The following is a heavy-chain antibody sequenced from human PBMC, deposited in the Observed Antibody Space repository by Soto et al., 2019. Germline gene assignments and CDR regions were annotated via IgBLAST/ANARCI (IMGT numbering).Heavy chain of an antibody. J-gene: IGHJ5*02. CDR3: ARSSGGNFGIIIEGSNWFDP. CDR1: GDTFTSYY. V-gene: IGHV1-46*01. D-gene: IGHD3-3*01. Sequence: ASVKVSCKAPGDTFTSYYLNWVRQAPGQGLEWMGVINPHGGSTKYAQKFQGRITMTRDTSRSTVYMELGSLRSDDTAIYYFARSSGGNFGIIIEGSNWFDPWGQGTLVTVSS. CDR2: INPHGGST.